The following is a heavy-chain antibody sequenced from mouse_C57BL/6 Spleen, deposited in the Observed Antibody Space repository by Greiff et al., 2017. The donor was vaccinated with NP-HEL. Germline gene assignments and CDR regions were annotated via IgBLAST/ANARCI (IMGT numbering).Heavy chain of an antibody. D-gene: IGHD1-1*01. Sequence: QVQLQQPGAELVMPGASVKLSCKASGYTFTSYWMHWVKQRPGQGLEWIGEIDPSDSYTNYNQKFKGKSTLTVDKSSSTAYMQLSSLTSEDSAVYYCARRRVGAMDYWGQGTSVTVSS. J-gene: IGHJ4*01. CDR2: IDPSDSYT. V-gene: IGHV1-69*01. CDR1: GYTFTSYW. CDR3: ARRRVGAMDY.